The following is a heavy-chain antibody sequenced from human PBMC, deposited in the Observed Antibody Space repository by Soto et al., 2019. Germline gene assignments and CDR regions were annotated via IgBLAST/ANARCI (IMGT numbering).Heavy chain of an antibody. CDR1: GGTFSSYA. Sequence: SVKVSCKASGGTFSSYAISWVRQDPGQGLEWMGGIIPIFGTANYAQKFQGRVTITADESTSTAYMELSSLRSEDTAVYYCAVQGVAAAGTGGGAFDIWGQGTMVTVS. V-gene: IGHV1-69*13. J-gene: IGHJ3*02. D-gene: IGHD6-13*01. CDR2: IIPIFGTA. CDR3: AVQGVAAAGTGGGAFDI.